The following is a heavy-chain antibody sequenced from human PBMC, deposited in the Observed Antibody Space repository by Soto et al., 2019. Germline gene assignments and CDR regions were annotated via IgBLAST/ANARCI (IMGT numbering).Heavy chain of an antibody. D-gene: IGHD3-9*01. CDR1: GYTFTSYD. CDR2: MNPNSGNT. V-gene: IGHV1-8*01. CDR3: ANTATDYDILTGYPLGMDV. Sequence: ASVKVSCKASGYTFTSYDINWVRQATGQGLEWMGWMNPNSGNTGYAQKFQGRVTMTRNTSISTAYMELSSLRSEDTAVYYCANTATDYDILTGYPLGMDVWGQGTTVTVSS. J-gene: IGHJ6*02.